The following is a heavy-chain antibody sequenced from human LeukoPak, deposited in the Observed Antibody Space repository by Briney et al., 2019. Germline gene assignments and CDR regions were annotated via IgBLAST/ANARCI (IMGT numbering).Heavy chain of an antibody. CDR2: IYTSGST. V-gene: IGHV4-61*02. CDR1: GGSISSGSYY. CDR3: ARVPRD. J-gene: IGHJ4*02. Sequence: PSETLSLTCTVSGGSISSGSYYWRWIRQPAGTGLEWIGRIYTSGSTNYNPSLKSRVTISVDTSKNQFSLKLSSVTAAGTAVYYCARVPRDWGQGTLVTVSS.